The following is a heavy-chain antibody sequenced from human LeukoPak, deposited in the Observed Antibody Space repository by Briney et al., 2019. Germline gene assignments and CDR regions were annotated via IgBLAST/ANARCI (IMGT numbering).Heavy chain of an antibody. CDR2: IRYDGNIK. D-gene: IGHD3-22*01. Sequence: GGSLRLSCAASGFTFSSYDMHWVRQAPGKGLEWVAFIRYDGNIKYFADSVKGRFTISRDTSKNTLYLQMNSLRAEDTAVYYCAKGRYYDTSGYPIDYWGQGTLVTVSS. CDR3: AKGRYYDTSGYPIDY. J-gene: IGHJ4*02. CDR1: GFTFSSYD. V-gene: IGHV3-30*02.